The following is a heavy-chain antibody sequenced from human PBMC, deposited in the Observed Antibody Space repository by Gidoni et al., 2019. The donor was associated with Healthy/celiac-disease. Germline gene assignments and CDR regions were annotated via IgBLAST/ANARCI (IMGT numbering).Heavy chain of an antibody. CDR2: IYYSGST. CDR1: GGSISSGGYY. V-gene: IGHV4-31*03. J-gene: IGHJ4*02. CDR3: ARSRDGYPLTD. Sequence: QVQLQESGPGLMKPSQTLSLTCTVSGGSISSGGYYWSWIRQHPGKGLTWIGYIYYSGSTYYNPSLKSRVTISVDTSKNQFSLKLSSVTAADTAVYYCARSRDGYPLTDWGQGTLVTVSS. D-gene: IGHD5-12*01.